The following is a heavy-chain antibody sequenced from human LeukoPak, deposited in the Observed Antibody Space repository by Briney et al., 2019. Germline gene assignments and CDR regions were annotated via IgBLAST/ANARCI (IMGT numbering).Heavy chain of an antibody. V-gene: IGHV1-2*02. CDR1: GYTFTGYY. J-gene: IGHJ3*02. D-gene: IGHD5-18*01. CDR3: ASPGRGYSYGLDALDI. Sequence: ASVKVSCKASGYTFTGYYMHWVRQAPGQGLEWMGWINPNSGGTNYAQKFQGRVTMTRDTSISTAYMELSRLRSDDTAVYYCASPGRGYSYGLDALDIWGQGTMVTVSS. CDR2: INPNSGGT.